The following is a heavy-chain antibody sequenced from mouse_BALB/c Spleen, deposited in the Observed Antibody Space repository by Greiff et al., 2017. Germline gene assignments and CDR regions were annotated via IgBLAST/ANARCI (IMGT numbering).Heavy chain of an antibody. CDR1: GDSITSGY. CDR3: AREMYGNYAWYFDV. J-gene: IGHJ1*01. Sequence: EVQRVESGPSLVKPSQTLSLTCSVTGDSITSGYWNWIRKFPGNKLEYMGYISYSGSTYYNPSLKSRISITRDTSKNQYYLQLNSVTTEDTATYYCAREMYGNYAWYFDVWGAGTTVTVSS. CDR2: ISYSGST. D-gene: IGHD2-10*02. V-gene: IGHV3-8*02.